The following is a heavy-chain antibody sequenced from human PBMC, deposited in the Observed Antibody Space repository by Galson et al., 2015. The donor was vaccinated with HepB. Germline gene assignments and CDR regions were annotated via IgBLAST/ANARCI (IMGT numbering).Heavy chain of an antibody. D-gene: IGHD6-19*01. CDR2: INPNSGAT. V-gene: IGHV1-2*04. CDR3: AKDRQSRFSQGEYFDYGVDV. J-gene: IGHJ6*02. Sequence: SVKVSCKASGYTFTGYYIHWVRQAPGQGLEWMGWINPNSGATSYAQKFQGWVTMTRDTSTSTAYMGLSKLTSDDTAVYYCAKDRQSRFSQGEYFDYGVDVWGQGTRVNVSS. CDR1: GYTFTGYY.